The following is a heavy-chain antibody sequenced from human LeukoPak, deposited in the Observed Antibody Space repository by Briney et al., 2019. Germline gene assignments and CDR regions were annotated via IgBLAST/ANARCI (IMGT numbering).Heavy chain of an antibody. D-gene: IGHD2-2*01. CDR1: GFTFSSYG. CDR2: IWYDGSNK. V-gene: IGHV3-33*01. Sequence: RSGGSLRLSCAASGFTFSSYGMHWVRQAPGKGLEWVAVIWYDGSNKYYADSVKGRFTISRDNSKNTLYLQMNSLRAEDTAVYYCARDTRYCSSTSCPIYYYGMDVWGQGTTVTVSS. J-gene: IGHJ6*02. CDR3: ARDTRYCSSTSCPIYYYGMDV.